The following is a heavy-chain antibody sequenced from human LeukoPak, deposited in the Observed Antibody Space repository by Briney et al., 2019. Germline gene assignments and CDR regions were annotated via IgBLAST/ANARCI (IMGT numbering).Heavy chain of an antibody. Sequence: ASVKVCCKASGYTFTSYGISWVRQAPGQRHNWIGWISAYNGNTNYAQKLQGRVTMTTDTSTSTAYMELRSLRSDDTAVYYCARDQGSGGWYVGYWGQGTLVTVSS. D-gene: IGHD6-19*01. CDR1: GYTFTSYG. V-gene: IGHV1-18*01. J-gene: IGHJ4*02. CDR2: ISAYNGNT. CDR3: ARDQGSGGWYVGY.